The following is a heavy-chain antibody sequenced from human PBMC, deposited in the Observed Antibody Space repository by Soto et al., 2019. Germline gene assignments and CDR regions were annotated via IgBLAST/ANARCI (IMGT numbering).Heavy chain of an antibody. CDR3: ARVLRYAYPDY. V-gene: IGHV4-30-4*01. CDR1: GGSISSGDYY. D-gene: IGHD3-16*01. J-gene: IGHJ4*02. CDR2: IYYSGST. Sequence: KPSETLSLTCTVSGGSISSGDYYWGWIRQPPGKGLEWIGYIYYSGSTYYNPSLKSRVTISVDTSKNQFSLKLSSVTAADTAVYYCARVLRYAYPDYWGQGTLVTVSS.